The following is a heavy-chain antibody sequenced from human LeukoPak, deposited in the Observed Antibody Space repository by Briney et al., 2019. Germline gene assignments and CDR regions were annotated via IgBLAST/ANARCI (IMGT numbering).Heavy chain of an antibody. CDR3: ARDHRALTIAAAALYSFDY. J-gene: IGHJ4*02. Sequence: GGSLRLSCAASGFTFSDYYMSWIRQAPGKGLEWVSYISSSGSTIYYADSVKGRFTISRDNAKNSLYLQMNSLRAEDTAVYYCARDHRALTIAAAALYSFDYWGQGTLVTVS. CDR1: GFTFSDYY. V-gene: IGHV3-11*01. D-gene: IGHD6-13*01. CDR2: ISSSGSTI.